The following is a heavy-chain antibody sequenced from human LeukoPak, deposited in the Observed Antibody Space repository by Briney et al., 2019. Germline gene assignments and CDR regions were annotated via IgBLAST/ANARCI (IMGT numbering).Heavy chain of an antibody. D-gene: IGHD3-16*01. CDR3: ARDLGRAHFDY. CDR2: IIPIFGTA. CDR1: GGTFSSYA. J-gene: IGHJ4*02. Sequence: ASVKVSCKASGGTFSSYAISWVRQAPGQGLEWMGGIIPIFGTANYAQKFQGRITITADESTSTAYMELSSLRSEDTAVYYCARDLGRAHFDYWGQGTLVTVSS. V-gene: IGHV1-69*13.